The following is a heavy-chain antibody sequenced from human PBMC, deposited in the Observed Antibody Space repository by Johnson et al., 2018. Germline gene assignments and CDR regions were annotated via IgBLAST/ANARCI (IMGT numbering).Heavy chain of an antibody. CDR3: ARDHKVLGSYYYYYGMDV. Sequence: VQLVESGGGLVQPGGSLRLSCAASGFTFSSYDMHWVRQATGKGLEWVSAIGTAGDTYYPGSVKGRFTISIENAKTSLYLQMNRLRAGDTAVYYCARDHKVLGSYYYYYGMDVWGQGTTVTVSS. D-gene: IGHD4/OR15-4a*01. J-gene: IGHJ6*02. V-gene: IGHV3-13*01. CDR2: IGTAGDT. CDR1: GFTFSSYD.